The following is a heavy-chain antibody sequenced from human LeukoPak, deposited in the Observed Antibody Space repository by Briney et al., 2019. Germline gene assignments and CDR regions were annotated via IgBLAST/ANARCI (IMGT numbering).Heavy chain of an antibody. D-gene: IGHD3-10*01. CDR2: IYPDDSDT. CDR1: GYGFTSYW. J-gene: IGHJ4*02. Sequence: GESLKISCKGSGYGFTSYWIGWVRQMPGKGLEWMGIIYPDDSDTRYSPSFQGQVTISADKSISTAYLQWSNLKASDTAMYYCARGFGEFRFDYRGQGTLVTVSS. V-gene: IGHV5-51*01. CDR3: ARGFGEFRFDY.